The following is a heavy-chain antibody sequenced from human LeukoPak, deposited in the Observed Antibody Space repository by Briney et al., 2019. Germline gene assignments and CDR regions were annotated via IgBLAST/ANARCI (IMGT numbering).Heavy chain of an antibody. J-gene: IGHJ4*02. CDR2: ISSSSSYI. CDR1: GFTFSSYS. CDR3: ARDIAVAGTGFDY. Sequence: GGSLRLSCAASGFTFSSYSINWVRQAPGQGLEWVSSISSSSSYIYYADSVKGRFTISRDNAKNSLYLQMNSLRAEDTAVYYCARDIAVAGTGFDYWGQGTLVTVSS. V-gene: IGHV3-21*01. D-gene: IGHD6-19*01.